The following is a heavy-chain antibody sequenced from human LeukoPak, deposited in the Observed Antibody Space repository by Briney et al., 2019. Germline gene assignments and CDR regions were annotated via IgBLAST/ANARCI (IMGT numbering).Heavy chain of an antibody. Sequence: SETLSLTCTVSGGSISSSNYYWGWIRQPPGKGLEWIGSIYYSGNTYYNPSLKSRVTISVDMSKNQISLKLSSVTAADTAVYYCARDRLLWFGELDYWGQGTLVTVSS. CDR2: IYYSGNT. D-gene: IGHD3-10*01. CDR1: GGSISSSNYY. V-gene: IGHV4-39*07. J-gene: IGHJ4*02. CDR3: ARDRLLWFGELDY.